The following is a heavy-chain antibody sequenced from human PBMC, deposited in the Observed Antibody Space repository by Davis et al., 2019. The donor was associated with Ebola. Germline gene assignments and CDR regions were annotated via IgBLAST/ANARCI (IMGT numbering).Heavy chain of an antibody. D-gene: IGHD6-13*01. J-gene: IGHJ1*01. Sequence: ASVQVSCQASGYTFTSYYMHWVRQAPGQGLEWMGIINPSGGSTSYAQKFQGRVTMTRDTSTSTVYMELSSLRSEDTAVYYCARSGQQLVGYFQHWGQGTLVTVSS. V-gene: IGHV1-46*01. CDR3: ARSGQQLVGYFQH. CDR2: INPSGGST. CDR1: GYTFTSYY.